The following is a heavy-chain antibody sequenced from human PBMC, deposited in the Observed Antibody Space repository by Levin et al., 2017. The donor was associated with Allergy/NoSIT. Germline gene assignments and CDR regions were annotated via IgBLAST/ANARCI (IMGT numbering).Heavy chain of an antibody. Sequence: GGSLRLSCAASGFTFSNYYMHRVRQAPGKGLEWVSRVYSDGTITDYADSVKGRFTISRDNARNTLYLQMNSLRAEDTAVYYCARGGCSSTSCLDNWGQGILVTVSS. J-gene: IGHJ4*02. CDR3: ARGGCSSTSCLDN. V-gene: IGHV3-74*01. CDR1: GFTFSNYY. CDR2: VYSDGTIT. D-gene: IGHD2-2*01.